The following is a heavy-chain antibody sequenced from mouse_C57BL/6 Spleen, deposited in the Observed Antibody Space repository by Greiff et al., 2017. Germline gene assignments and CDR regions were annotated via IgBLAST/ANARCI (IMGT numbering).Heavy chain of an antibody. CDR3: TRRWLLQYYYAMDY. CDR1: GYTFTDYE. Sequence: VQLQQSGAELVRPGASVTLSCKASGYTFTDYEMHWVKQTPVHGLEWIGAIDPETGGTAYNQKFKGKAILTADKSSSTAYMALRSLTSEDSAVYYCTRRWLLQYYYAMDYWGQGTSVTVSS. V-gene: IGHV1-15*01. J-gene: IGHJ4*01. D-gene: IGHD2-3*01. CDR2: IDPETGGT.